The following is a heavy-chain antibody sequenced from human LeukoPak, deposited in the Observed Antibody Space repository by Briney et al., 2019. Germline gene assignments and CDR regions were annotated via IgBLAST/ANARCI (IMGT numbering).Heavy chain of an antibody. D-gene: IGHD4-17*01. CDR3: ARHPSMTTAHFDY. J-gene: IGHJ4*02. CDR1: GGSFSSTNYY. Sequence: SETLSLTCTVSGGSFSSTNYYWGWIRRPPGKGLEWIGSIFYSGSTYYNPSLKSRVTISVDTSKNHISLRMSSVTAADTAVYYCARHPSMTTAHFDYWGQGTLVTVSS. V-gene: IGHV4-39*01. CDR2: IFYSGST.